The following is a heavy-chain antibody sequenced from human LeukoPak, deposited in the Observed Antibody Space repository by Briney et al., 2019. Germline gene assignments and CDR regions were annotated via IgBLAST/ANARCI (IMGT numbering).Heavy chain of an antibody. CDR2: ISGYNGNT. CDR1: GYTFTSYS. CDR3: ARGGRGWLSPYYFDY. D-gene: IGHD3-22*01. J-gene: IGHJ4*02. V-gene: IGHV1-18*01. Sequence: AASVKVSCKASGYTFTSYSISWVRQAPGQGLEWMGWISGYNGNTNYAQKLQGRVTMTTDTSTSTAYVELRSLRSDDTAVYYCARGGRGWLSPYYFDYWGQGTLVTVSS.